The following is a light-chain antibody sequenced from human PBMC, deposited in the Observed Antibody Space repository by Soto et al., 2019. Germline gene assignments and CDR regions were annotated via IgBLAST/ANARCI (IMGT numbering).Light chain of an antibody. CDR2: GNS. CDR1: SSNIGAGYD. V-gene: IGLV1-40*01. J-gene: IGLJ1*01. CDR3: QTYDSSLSGSGV. Sequence: QSVLTQPPSVSGAPGQRVTISCTGSSSNIGAGYDVHWYQQHPGKAPKLLIYGNSNRPSGVPDRFSGSKSGTAASLAITGLQAADEADDYCQTYDSSLSGSGVFGAGTKLTVL.